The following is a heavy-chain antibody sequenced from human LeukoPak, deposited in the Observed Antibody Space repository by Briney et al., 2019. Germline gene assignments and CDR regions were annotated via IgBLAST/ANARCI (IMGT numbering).Heavy chain of an antibody. CDR2: IRSKAYGGTT. CDR3: AKVAEVGATGYYYYMDV. V-gene: IGHV3-49*04. J-gene: IGHJ6*03. D-gene: IGHD1-26*01. Sequence: GGSLRLSCTASGFTFGDYVMSWVRQAPGKGLEWVGFIRSKAYGGTTKNAASVKGRFTISRDDSRSIAYLQMNSLRAEDTAVYYCAKVAEVGATGYYYYMDVWGKGTTVTISS. CDR1: GFTFGDYV.